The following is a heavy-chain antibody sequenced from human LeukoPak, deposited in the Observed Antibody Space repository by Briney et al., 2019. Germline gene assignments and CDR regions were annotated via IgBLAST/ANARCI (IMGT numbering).Heavy chain of an antibody. J-gene: IGHJ6*03. V-gene: IGHV6-1*01. CDR3: ARGVLLRYFDWLLSNYYMDV. CDR1: GDSVSSNSAA. CDR2: TYYRSKWYN. D-gene: IGHD3-9*01. Sequence: SQTLSLTCAISGDSVSSNSAAWNWIRQSPSRGLEWLGRTYYRSKWYNDYAVSVKSRITINPDTSKNQFSLQLNSVTPEDTAVYYCARGVLLRYFDWLLSNYYMDVWGKGTTVTVSS.